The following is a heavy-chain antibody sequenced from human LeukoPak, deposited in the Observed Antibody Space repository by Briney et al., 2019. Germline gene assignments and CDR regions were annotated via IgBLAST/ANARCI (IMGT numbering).Heavy chain of an antibody. V-gene: IGHV3-21*01. Sequence: PGGSLRLSCAASGFTFSSYSMNWVRQAPGKGLERVSSISSSSSYIYYADSVRGRFTISRDNAKNSLYLQMNSLRAEDTAVYYCARAVEPYYDILTGYMTYFDYWGQGTLVTVSS. CDR3: ARAVEPYYDILTGYMTYFDY. D-gene: IGHD3-9*01. CDR1: GFTFSSYS. CDR2: ISSSSSYI. J-gene: IGHJ4*02.